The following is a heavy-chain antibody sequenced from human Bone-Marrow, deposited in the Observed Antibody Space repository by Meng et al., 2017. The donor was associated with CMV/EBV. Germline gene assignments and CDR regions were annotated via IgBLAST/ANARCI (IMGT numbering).Heavy chain of an antibody. Sequence: ASVKVSCKASGYTFTNYDINWVRQATGQGLEWMGWMNPKSGNTGYTQNFQGRVTMTRDTSINTAYMEMSRLTSDETAGYYCARENWVFDYWGQGTLVTVSS. J-gene: IGHJ4*02. V-gene: IGHV1-8*01. CDR2: MNPKSGNT. CDR1: GYTFTNYD. CDR3: ARENWVFDY. D-gene: IGHD7-27*01.